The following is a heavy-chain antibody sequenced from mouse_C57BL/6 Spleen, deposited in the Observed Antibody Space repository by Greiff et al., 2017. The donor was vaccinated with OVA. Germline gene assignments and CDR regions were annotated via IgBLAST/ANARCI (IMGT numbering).Heavy chain of an antibody. V-gene: IGHV1-82*01. Sequence: QVQLKESGPELVKPGASVKISCKASGYAFSSSWMNWVKQRPGKGLEWIGRIYPGDGDPNYNGKFKGKATLTADKSSSTAYMQLSSLTSEDSAVYFCAREGGIYYGSSYGWYCDVWGTGTTVTVSS. D-gene: IGHD1-1*01. CDR1: GYAFSSSW. CDR2: IYPGDGDP. CDR3: AREGGIYYGSSYGWYCDV. J-gene: IGHJ1*03.